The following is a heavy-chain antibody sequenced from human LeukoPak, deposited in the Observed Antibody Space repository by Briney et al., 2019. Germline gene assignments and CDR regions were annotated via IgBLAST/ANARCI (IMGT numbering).Heavy chain of an antibody. CDR1: GYTFTSYG. V-gene: IGHV1-18*01. CDR3: ARDRYYYDSSGYYLFDY. CDR2: ISAYNGNT. D-gene: IGHD3-22*01. J-gene: IGHJ4*02. Sequence: ASVKVSCKASGYTFTSYGIGWVRQAPGQGLEWMGWISAYNGNTNYAQKLQGRVTMTTDTSTSTAYMELRSLRSDDTAVYYCARDRYYYDSSGYYLFDYWGQGTLVTVSS.